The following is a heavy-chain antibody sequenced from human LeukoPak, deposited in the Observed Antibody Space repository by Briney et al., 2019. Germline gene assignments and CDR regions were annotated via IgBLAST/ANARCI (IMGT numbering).Heavy chain of an antibody. D-gene: IGHD2-21*02. CDR3: ARDPKFTRLFHFDY. CDR2: IYTSGST. Sequence: PSGTLSLPCTASGGSISSYYWSCIRQPAGKGLVWIGRIYTSGSTHYNPSLKSRVTMSVDTSKNQFSLKLSSVTAADTAVYYCARDPKFTRLFHFDYWGQGTLVTVSS. J-gene: IGHJ4*02. V-gene: IGHV4-4*07. CDR1: GGSISSYY.